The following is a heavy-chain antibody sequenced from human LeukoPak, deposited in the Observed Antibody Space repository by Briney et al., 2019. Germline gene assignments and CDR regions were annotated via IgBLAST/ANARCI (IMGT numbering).Heavy chain of an antibody. D-gene: IGHD4-17*01. CDR1: GFTFSSYW. V-gene: IGHV3-7*01. J-gene: IGHJ4*02. CDR2: IKQDGSEK. Sequence: HPGGSLRLSCAASGFTFSSYWMSWVRQAPEKGPEWVANIKQDGSEKYYADSVKGRFTISRDNAKNSLYLQMNSLRAEDTAVYYCAKEIWPTVTTPGRTYFDYWGQGTLVTVSS. CDR3: AKEIWPTVTTPGRTYFDY.